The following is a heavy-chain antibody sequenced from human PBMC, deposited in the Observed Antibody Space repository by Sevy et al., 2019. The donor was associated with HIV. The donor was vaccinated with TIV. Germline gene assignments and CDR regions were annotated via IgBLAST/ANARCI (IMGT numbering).Heavy chain of an antibody. V-gene: IGHV3-21*01. J-gene: IGHJ3*02. Sequence: GGSLRLSCTASGFTFDTYTMNWVRQAPGKGLEWVSSISGSSNYIYYADSVKGRFTISRDNAKNSLFLQMNSLRVEDTALYYCARPYGSGSWEAFDIWGQGTKVTVSS. CDR2: ISGSSNYI. CDR1: GFTFDTYT. D-gene: IGHD3-10*01. CDR3: ARPYGSGSWEAFDI.